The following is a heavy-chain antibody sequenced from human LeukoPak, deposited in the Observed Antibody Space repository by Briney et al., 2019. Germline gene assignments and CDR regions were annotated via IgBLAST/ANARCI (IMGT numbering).Heavy chain of an antibody. V-gene: IGHV3-23*01. D-gene: IGHD2-2*01. Sequence: GSLRLSCAASGFTFSSYAMSWVRPAPGKGLEWVSAISCSGGSTYYADSVKGRFTIPRDNSKNTLYLQMNSLRAEDTAVYYCAKPLGHCSSTSCPTDYWGQGTLVTVSS. CDR3: AKPLGHCSSTSCPTDY. J-gene: IGHJ4*02. CDR2: ISCSGGST. CDR1: GFTFSSYA.